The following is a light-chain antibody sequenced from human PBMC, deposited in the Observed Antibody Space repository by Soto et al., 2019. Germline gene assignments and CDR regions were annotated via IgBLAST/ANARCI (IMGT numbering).Light chain of an antibody. CDR3: QSFDSSLSGFVI. CDR2: GNN. V-gene: IGLV1-40*01. CDR1: RSNIGSYYD. J-gene: IGLJ2*01. Sequence: QSVLTQPPSVSVAPGQRVTISCSGSRSNIGSYYDVHWYQQLPGRAPKLVIYGNNNRPSGVPDRFSGSKSGSSASLAITGLQAEDEADYYCQSFDSSLSGFVIFGGGTKLTVL.